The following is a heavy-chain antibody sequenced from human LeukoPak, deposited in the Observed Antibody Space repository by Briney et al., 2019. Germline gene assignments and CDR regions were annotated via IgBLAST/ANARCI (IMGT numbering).Heavy chain of an antibody. CDR1: GGSISSSSYY. Sequence: PSETLSLTCTVSGGSISSSSYYWGWIRQPPGKGLEWIGSIYYSGSTYYNPSLKSRVTISVDTSKNQFSLKLSSVTAADTAVYYCARLPSITYYYYYMDVWGKGTTVTISS. CDR2: IYYSGST. V-gene: IGHV4-39*07. D-gene: IGHD3-10*01. J-gene: IGHJ6*03. CDR3: ARLPSITYYYYYMDV.